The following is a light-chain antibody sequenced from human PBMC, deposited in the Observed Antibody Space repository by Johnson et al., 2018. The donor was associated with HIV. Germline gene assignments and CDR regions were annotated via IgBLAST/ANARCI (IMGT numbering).Light chain of an antibody. V-gene: IGLV1-51*01. CDR2: DNN. Sequence: QSVLTQPPSVSAAPGQKVTISCSGIGSNIGDNYVSWYQQIPGTAPKLLIYDNNKRPSGIPDRFSGSKSATSATLGITGLQTGDEADYYCGTWDSSLSAYVFGTGTKVTVL. CDR1: GSNIGDNY. J-gene: IGLJ1*01. CDR3: GTWDSSLSAYV.